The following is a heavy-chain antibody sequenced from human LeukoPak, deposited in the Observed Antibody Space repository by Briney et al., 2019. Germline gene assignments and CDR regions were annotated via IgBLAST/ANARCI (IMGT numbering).Heavy chain of an antibody. D-gene: IGHD3-3*01. CDR1: GGSISSGSYY. V-gene: IGHV4-61*02. CDR3: AREDLRTARVDC. CDR2: IYTSGST. Sequence: PPQTLSLTCTVSGGSISSGSYYWSWIRQPAGKGLEWIGRIYTSGSTNYNPSLKSRVTISVDTSKNQFSLKLSSVTAADTAVYYCAREDLRTARVDCWGQGTLVTVSS. J-gene: IGHJ4*02.